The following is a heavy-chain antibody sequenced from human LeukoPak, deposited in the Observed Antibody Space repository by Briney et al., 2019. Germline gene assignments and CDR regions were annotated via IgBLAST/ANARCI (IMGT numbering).Heavy chain of an antibody. J-gene: IGHJ1*01. V-gene: IGHV1-2*02. Sequence: ASVKVSCKASGYTFTGYYMHWVRQAPGQGLEWMGWINPNSGGTNYAQKFQGRVTMTRDTSISTAYMELSRLRSDDTAVYYCARGRFGSDYCYVPNYFQPWGEGNLVTASS. CDR3: ARGRFGSDYCYVPNYFQP. D-gene: IGHD3-22*01. CDR1: GYTFTGYY. CDR2: INPNSGGT.